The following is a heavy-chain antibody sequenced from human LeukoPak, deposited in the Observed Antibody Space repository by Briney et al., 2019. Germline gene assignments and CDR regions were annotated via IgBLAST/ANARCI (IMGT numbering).Heavy chain of an antibody. CDR1: GFTFSSYW. CDR2: INSDGSTT. Sequence: GGPLRLSRAASGFTFSSYWMHRVRQAPGKGLMWVSRINSDGSTTNYADSVKGRFTISRDNAKNTLYLQMNSLRAEDTAVYYCSSQIWLGELFAHYWGQGTLVTVSS. V-gene: IGHV3-74*01. CDR3: SSQIWLGELFAHY. D-gene: IGHD3-10*01. J-gene: IGHJ4*02.